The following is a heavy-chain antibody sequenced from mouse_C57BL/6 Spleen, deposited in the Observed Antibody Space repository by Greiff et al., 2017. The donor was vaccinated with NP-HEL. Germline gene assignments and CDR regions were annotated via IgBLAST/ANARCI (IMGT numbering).Heavy chain of an antibody. CDR2: ISDGGSYT. D-gene: IGHD2-4*01. Sequence: EVMLVESGGGLVKPGGSLKLSCAASGFTFSSYAMSWVRQTPEKRLEWVATISDGGSYTYYPDNVKGRFTISRDNAKNNLYLQMSHLKSEDTAMYYCARDHDAWYFDVWGTGTTVTVSS. CDR1: GFTFSSYA. V-gene: IGHV5-4*03. CDR3: ARDHDAWYFDV. J-gene: IGHJ1*03.